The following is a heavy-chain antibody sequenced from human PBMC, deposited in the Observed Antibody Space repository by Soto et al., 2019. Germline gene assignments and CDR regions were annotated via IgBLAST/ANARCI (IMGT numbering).Heavy chain of an antibody. CDR1: GDSIIGIYH. D-gene: IGHD6-6*01. CDR2: IYHTGTT. CDR3: ARAGHSSSSEGANWFDP. V-gene: IGHV4-38-2*01. Sequence: PSETLSLTCAVSGDSIIGIYHWAWIRQSPGRGLEWIASIYHTGTTYYTPSLESRVTISVDTSKNQFSLRLSSVTAADSAVYYCARAGHSSSSEGANWFDPWGQGTLGTVSS. J-gene: IGHJ5*02.